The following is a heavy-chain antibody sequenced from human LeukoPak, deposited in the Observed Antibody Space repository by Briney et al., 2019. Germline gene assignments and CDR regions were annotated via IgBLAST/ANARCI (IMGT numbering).Heavy chain of an antibody. CDR3: ARETAAVWGSLDC. Sequence: GGSLRLSCGASGFTFSSNEMNWVRQAPGKGLEWISYISTSGSTISYADSVKGRFAISRDNAKNSLYLQMNSLRVDDTAVYYCARETAAVWGSLDCWGQGTLVTVSS. D-gene: IGHD3-16*01. CDR1: GFTFSSNE. J-gene: IGHJ4*02. V-gene: IGHV3-48*03. CDR2: ISTSGSTI.